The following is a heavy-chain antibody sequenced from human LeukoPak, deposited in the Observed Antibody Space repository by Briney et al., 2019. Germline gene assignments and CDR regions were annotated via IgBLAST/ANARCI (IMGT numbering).Heavy chain of an antibody. CDR3: VRDNYGYHTSVSYDFDF. Sequence: GGSLSLSCAASGFTFSDYYMSWIRQAPGKGREWVSYISSSGSTIYYADSVKGRFTISRDNADNSLYLQMRCLRDDDTAVYYCVRDNYGYHTSVSYDFDFWSQGTLVTVSS. CDR2: ISSSGSTI. CDR1: GFTFSDYY. V-gene: IGHV3-11*04. D-gene: IGHD3-10*01. J-gene: IGHJ4*02.